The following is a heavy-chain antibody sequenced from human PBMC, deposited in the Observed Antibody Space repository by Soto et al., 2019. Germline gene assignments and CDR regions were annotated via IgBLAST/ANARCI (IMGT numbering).Heavy chain of an antibody. V-gene: IGHV1-18*01. Sequence: ASVKVSCKAAGYTFTSYGISWVRQAPGQGLEWMGWISAYNGNTNYAQKLQGRVTMTTDTSTSTAYMELRSLRSDDTAVYYCARSLRVVVAATGGYGMDVWGQGTRVTVSS. CDR3: ARSLRVVVAATGGYGMDV. D-gene: IGHD2-15*01. J-gene: IGHJ6*02. CDR1: GYTFTSYG. CDR2: ISAYNGNT.